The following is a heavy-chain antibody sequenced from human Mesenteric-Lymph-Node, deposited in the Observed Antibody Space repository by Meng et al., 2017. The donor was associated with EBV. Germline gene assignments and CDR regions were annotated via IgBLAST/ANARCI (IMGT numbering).Heavy chain of an antibody. CDR2: IYYSGYT. CDR3: ARHNYDVLTDYYAFDP. CDR1: GGSIRSSSSSSYY. J-gene: IGHJ5*02. V-gene: IGHV4-39*01. D-gene: IGHD3-9*01. Sequence: LPLQESGPGLVRPSENLPLTCSVSGGSIRSSSSSSYYWGWIRQPPGKGLEWIGSIYYSGYTFYSPSLKSRITISVDTSKNQFSLRLSSVTAADTAVYYCARHNYDVLTDYYAFDPWGQGTLVTVSS.